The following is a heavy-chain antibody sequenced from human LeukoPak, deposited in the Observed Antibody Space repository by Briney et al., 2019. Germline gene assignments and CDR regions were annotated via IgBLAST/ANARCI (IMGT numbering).Heavy chain of an antibody. J-gene: IGHJ2*01. CDR2: IYYSGST. CDR3: ARGAHWYFDL. CDR1: GGSISSGDYY. Sequence: SETLSLTCTVSGGSISSGDYYRSWIRQPPGKGLEWIGYIYYSGSTYYNPSLKSRVTMSVDTSKNQFSLKVSSVTAADTAVYYCARGAHWYFDLWGRGTLVTVSS. V-gene: IGHV4-30-4*08.